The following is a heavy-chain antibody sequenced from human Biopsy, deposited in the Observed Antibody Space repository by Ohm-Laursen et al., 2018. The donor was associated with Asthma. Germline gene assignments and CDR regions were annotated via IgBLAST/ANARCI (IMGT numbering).Heavy chain of an antibody. CDR1: GLSLSKTGMR. D-gene: IGHD6-13*01. CDR2: IDWDDDK. J-gene: IGHJ4*02. V-gene: IGHV2-70*04. CDR3: AREQQLGNFDY. Sequence: TQTLTLTCTLSGLSLSKTGMRVSLIRQPPGKALEWLARIDWDDDKFYSASLKTRLTISKDTSKNQVVLTMTTMDPVDTATYYCAREQQLGNFDYWGQGTLVTVSS.